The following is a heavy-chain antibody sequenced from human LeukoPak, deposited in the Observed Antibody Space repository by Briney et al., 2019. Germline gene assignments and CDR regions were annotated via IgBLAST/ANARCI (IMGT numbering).Heavy chain of an antibody. Sequence: QPGGSLRLTCAASGFTFSSYAMSWVRQAPGKGLEWVSVIGPNYDPTKYAESVKGRFTISRDDSKNTLYLQMDSLRVDDTAIYYCAEGDWLDRWGQGTLVTVSS. CDR3: AEGDWLDR. J-gene: IGHJ5*02. CDR1: GFTFSSYA. V-gene: IGHV3-23*01. CDR2: IGPNYDPT.